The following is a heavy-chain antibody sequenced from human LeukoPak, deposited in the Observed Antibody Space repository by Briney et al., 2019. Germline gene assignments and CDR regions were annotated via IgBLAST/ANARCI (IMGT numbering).Heavy chain of an antibody. J-gene: IGHJ4*02. CDR2: INPSDGST. Sequence: ASVKVSCKASGYTFTTYYIHWVRQAPGQGLEWMGIINPSDGSTNYAQKFQGRVTMTRDMSTSTVYMELSSLRSEDTAVYFCARSGCSGGSCFLDYWGQGTLVTVSS. V-gene: IGHV1-46*01. CDR1: GYTFTTYY. D-gene: IGHD2-15*01. CDR3: ARSGCSGGSCFLDY.